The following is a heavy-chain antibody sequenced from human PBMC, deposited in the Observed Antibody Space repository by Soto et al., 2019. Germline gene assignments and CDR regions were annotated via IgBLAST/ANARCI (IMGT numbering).Heavy chain of an antibody. CDR2: ISSSSSYI. CDR3: ANSMVVGDFDY. CDR1: GFTFSSYS. V-gene: IGHV3-21*04. D-gene: IGHD2-15*01. J-gene: IGHJ4*02. Sequence: GGSLRLSCAASGFTFSSYSMNWVRQAPGKGLEWVSSISSSSSYIYYADSVKGRFTISRDNSKNTLYLQMNSLRAEDTAVYYCANSMVVGDFDYWGQGTLVTVSS.